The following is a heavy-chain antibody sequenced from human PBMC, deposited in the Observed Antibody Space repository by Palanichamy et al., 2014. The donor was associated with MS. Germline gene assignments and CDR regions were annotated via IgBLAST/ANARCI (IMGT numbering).Heavy chain of an antibody. CDR3: ARDRGNYYYYGMDV. D-gene: IGHD1-26*01. CDR1: GFTFSSYW. CDR2: IKQDGSEK. Sequence: EVQLVESGGGLVQPGGSLRLSCAASGFTFSSYWMSWVRQAPGKGLEWVANIKQDGSEKYYVDSVKGRFTISRDNAKNSLYLQMNSLRAEDTAVYYCARDRGNYYYYGMDVWGQGTTVTVSS. J-gene: IGHJ6*02. V-gene: IGHV3-7*03.